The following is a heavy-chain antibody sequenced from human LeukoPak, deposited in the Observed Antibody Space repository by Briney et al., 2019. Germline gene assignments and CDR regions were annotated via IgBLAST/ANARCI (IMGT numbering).Heavy chain of an antibody. D-gene: IGHD3-16*01. CDR1: G. CDR3: ARDWGSSGWYNWFDP. V-gene: IGHV3-30*03. J-gene: IGHJ5*02. Sequence: GMHWVRQAPDKGLEWVAMISHDGGVKYYGDSVKGRLTISRDNSENTFYLQMNGLRVEDTAVYYCARDWGSSGWYNWFDPWGQGTLVTVSS. CDR2: ISHDGGVK.